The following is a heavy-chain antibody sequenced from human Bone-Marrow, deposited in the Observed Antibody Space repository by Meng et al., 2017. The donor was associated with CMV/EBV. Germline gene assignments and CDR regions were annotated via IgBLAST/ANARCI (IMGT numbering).Heavy chain of an antibody. J-gene: IGHJ6*02. Sequence: GGSLRLSCAASGFTFSSYSMNWVRQAPGKGLEWVSSISSSSSYIYYADSVKGRFTISRDNAKNSLYLQMNSLRAEDTAVYYCARENTAMVSYYGMDVWGQGTTVTVSS. V-gene: IGHV3-21*01. CDR1: GFTFSSYS. CDR3: ARENTAMVSYYGMDV. CDR2: ISSSSSYI. D-gene: IGHD5-18*01.